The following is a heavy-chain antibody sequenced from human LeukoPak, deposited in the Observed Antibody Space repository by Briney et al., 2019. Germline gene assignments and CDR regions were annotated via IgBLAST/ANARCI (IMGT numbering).Heavy chain of an antibody. Sequence: ASVKVSCKASGYTFTGYYTHWVRQAPGQGLEWMGWINPNSGGTNYAQKFQGRVTMTRDTSISTAYMELSRLRSDDTAVYYCAREKCSSTSCNHPFDYWGQGTLVTVSS. J-gene: IGHJ4*02. CDR2: INPNSGGT. V-gene: IGHV1-2*02. CDR3: AREKCSSTSCNHPFDY. D-gene: IGHD2-2*01. CDR1: GYTFTGYY.